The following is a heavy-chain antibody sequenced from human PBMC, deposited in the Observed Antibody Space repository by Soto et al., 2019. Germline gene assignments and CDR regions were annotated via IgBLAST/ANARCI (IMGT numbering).Heavy chain of an antibody. CDR3: ANSGEGFDY. J-gene: IGHJ4*02. V-gene: IGHV3-30*18. CDR1: GFTFSSYG. Sequence: QVQLVESGGGVVQPGRSLRLSCAASGFTFSSYGMHWVRQAPGKGLEWVAVISYDGSNKYYADSVKGRFTISRDNYKNTLYLQMNSLRAEDTAVYYCANSGEGFDYWGQGTLVTVSS. D-gene: IGHD3-10*01. CDR2: ISYDGSNK.